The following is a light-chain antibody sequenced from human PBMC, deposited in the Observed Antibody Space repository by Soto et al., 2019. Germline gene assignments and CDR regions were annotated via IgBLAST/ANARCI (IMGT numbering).Light chain of an antibody. CDR2: GAS. CDR1: QSVSSSY. Sequence: EIVLTQSPGTLSLSPGETVTLSCRASQSVSSSYLAWYQQKPGGAPRLLIYGASSSATGIPDRFSGSGSGTDFTLTISTLESEDFVVFYCQQYGSSAYTFGQGIKLEIK. V-gene: IGKV3-20*01. CDR3: QQYGSSAYT. J-gene: IGKJ2*01.